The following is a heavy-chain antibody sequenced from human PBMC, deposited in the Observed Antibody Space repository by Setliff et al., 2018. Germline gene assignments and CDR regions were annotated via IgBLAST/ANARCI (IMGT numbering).Heavy chain of an antibody. J-gene: IGHJ3*02. CDR3: AKDPRATGLDWAFDI. CDR2: IWYDGSNK. CDR1: GFTFSSYG. Sequence: QAGGSLRLACAASGFTFSSYGMHWVRQAPGKGLEWVAVIWYDGSNKYYADSVKGRFTISRDNSKNKLYLQMNSLRAEDTAVYYCAKDPRATGLDWAFDIWGQGTMVTVSS. V-gene: IGHV3-30*02. D-gene: IGHD2-21*01.